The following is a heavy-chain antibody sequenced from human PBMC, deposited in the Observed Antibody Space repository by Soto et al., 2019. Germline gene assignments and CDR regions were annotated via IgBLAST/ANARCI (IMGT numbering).Heavy chain of an antibody. Sequence: SETLSLTCAVYGGSVNGYYWNWIRQPPGKGLEWIGDIYHSGSTNYNPSLKSRVTISVDTSKNQFSLKLSSVTAADTAVYYCAREVTTEDGSSFDYWGQGTLVTVSS. CDR1: GGSVNGYY. V-gene: IGHV4-59*02. CDR3: AREVTTEDGSSFDY. CDR2: IYHSGST. J-gene: IGHJ4*02. D-gene: IGHD4-4*01.